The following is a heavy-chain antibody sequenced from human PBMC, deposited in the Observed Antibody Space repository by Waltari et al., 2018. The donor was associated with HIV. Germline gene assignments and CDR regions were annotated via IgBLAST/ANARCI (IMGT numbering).Heavy chain of an antibody. CDR2: ISYDGSNK. V-gene: IGHV3-30*18. D-gene: IGHD3-22*01. CDR1: GFTFSRYG. CDR3: AKDRSGLGDY. J-gene: IGHJ4*02. Sequence: QVQLVESGGGVVQPGRSLRLSCAASGFTFSRYGMHWVRQAPGKGLEWVAVISYDGSNKYYADSVKGRFTISRDNSKNTLYLQMNSLRAEDTAVYYCAKDRSGLGDYWGQGTLVTVSS.